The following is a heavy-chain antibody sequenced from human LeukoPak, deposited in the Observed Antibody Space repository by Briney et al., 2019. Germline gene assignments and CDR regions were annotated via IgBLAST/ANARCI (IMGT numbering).Heavy chain of an antibody. V-gene: IGHV3-33*01. D-gene: IGHD2-15*01. CDR3: ARAGGYCSGGSCYRGYSWFDP. J-gene: IGHJ5*02. CDR1: GFTFSSSG. CDR2: ILYNGSNK. Sequence: GGSLRLSCAASGFTFSSSGMHWVRQAPGKGLEWVAVILYNGSNKYYADSVKGRFTISRDNSKNTLHLQMNSLRVKDTAVYYCARAGGYCSGGSCYRGYSWFDPWGQGTLVTVSS.